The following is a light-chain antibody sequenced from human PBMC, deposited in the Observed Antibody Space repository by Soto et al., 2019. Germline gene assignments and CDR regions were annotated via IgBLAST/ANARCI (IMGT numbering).Light chain of an antibody. V-gene: IGKV3-20*01. CDR3: HQYDNAPQT. CDR2: DVS. Sequence: ERVWTQSPSTLSLSPGDRATLSCRASQSVTSSLAWFQQKPGQAPRLLIYDVSRRATAIPARFSGSGSGTDFSLTISRLEPEDFAVYYCHQYDNAPQTYGQGTKVDSK. J-gene: IGKJ2*01. CDR1: QSVTSS.